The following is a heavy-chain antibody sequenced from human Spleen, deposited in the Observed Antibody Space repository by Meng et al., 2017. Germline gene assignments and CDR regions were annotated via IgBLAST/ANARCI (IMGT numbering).Heavy chain of an antibody. CDR1: VFNFSSYS. V-gene: IGHV3-21*01. J-gene: IGHJ5*01. CDR3: AGESGRFGRAGWFDR. CDR2: ISSSRSYI. D-gene: IGHD6-19*01. Sequence: GESLKISCAASVFNFSSYSMNWVRQAPGKGLEWVPSISSSRSYIYYADSVKGRFTISRDNAKNSLYLQMNILRVEDSGFYYCAGESGRFGRAGWFDRWGQGTLVTVSS.